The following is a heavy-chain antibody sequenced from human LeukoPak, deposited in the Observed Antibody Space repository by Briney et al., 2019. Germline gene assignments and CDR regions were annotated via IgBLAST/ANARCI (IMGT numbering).Heavy chain of an antibody. Sequence: GGSLRLSCAASGFTVSSNYMSWVRQAPGKGLEGVSVIYGGGSTYSADSVKGRFTISRDNSKNTLYLQMNSLRAEDTAVYCCARDSSGYYGFDYWGQGTLVTVSS. CDR3: ARDSSGYYGFDY. D-gene: IGHD3-22*01. V-gene: IGHV3-53*01. CDR2: IYGGGST. J-gene: IGHJ4*02. CDR1: GFTVSSNY.